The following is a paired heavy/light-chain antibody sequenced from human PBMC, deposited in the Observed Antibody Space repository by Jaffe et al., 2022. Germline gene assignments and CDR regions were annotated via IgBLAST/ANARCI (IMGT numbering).Light chain of an antibody. Sequence: VMTQYPATLSVSPGETATLSCRASESISTNLAWYQQKIGQAPRLLIYGASTRPTGIPARFSGSGSGTDFTLTISSLQSEDFAVYYCQQYNVWPPRTFGQGTKLE. J-gene: IGKJ2*01. V-gene: IGKV3-15*01. CDR2: GAS. CDR1: ESISTN. CDR3: QQYNVWPPRT.
Heavy chain of an antibody. D-gene: IGHD2-21*01. CDR3: ARDPPLILLGGTTSEDEY. CDR2: VSGSGDTI. J-gene: IGHJ4*02. Sequence: EVRLVESGGGLVQPGGSLRLSCVVSGFTFRTYEMHWVRQAPGKGLEWVSYVSGSGDTIYYADSVKGRFTISRDNSKNSIYLQMNSLRVEDTAVYYCARDPPLILLGGTTSEDEYWGQGTLVAVSS. V-gene: IGHV3-48*03. CDR1: GFTFRTYE.